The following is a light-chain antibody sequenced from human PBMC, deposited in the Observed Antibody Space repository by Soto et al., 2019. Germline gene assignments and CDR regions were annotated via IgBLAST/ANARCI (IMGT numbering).Light chain of an antibody. V-gene: IGLV2-14*01. J-gene: IGLJ1*01. CDR3: SSYTSSITRV. Sequence: QSALTQPASVSGSPGQSITVSCTGTSSDVGGYKYVSWYQHHPGRAPKLMIYEVSYRPTGVSNRFSGSKSGNTASLMISGLQAEDEADYYCSSYTSSITRVFGTGTKLTVL. CDR2: EVS. CDR1: SSDVGGYKY.